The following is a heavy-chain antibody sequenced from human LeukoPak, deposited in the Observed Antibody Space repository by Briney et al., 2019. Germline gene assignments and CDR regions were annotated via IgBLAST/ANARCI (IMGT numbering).Heavy chain of an antibody. CDR2: INHSGST. CDR1: GGSFSGYY. J-gene: IGHJ4*02. CDR3: ARKRGYSYLNYFDY. D-gene: IGHD5-18*01. V-gene: IGHV4-34*01. Sequence: SETLSLTCAVYGGSFSGYYWSWIRQPPGKGLEWIGEINHSGSTNYNPSLKSRVTISVDTSKNQFSLKLSSVTAADTAVYYCARKRGYSYLNYFDYWGQGTLVTVSS.